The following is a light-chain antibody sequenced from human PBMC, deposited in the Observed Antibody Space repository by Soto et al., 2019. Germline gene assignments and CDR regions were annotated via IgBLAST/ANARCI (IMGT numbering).Light chain of an antibody. CDR1: QSISSW. Sequence: IQMTQSPSTLSASVGDRVTITCRASQSISSWLAWYQQKPGKAPNLLIYDASALESGVPSRFSGSGSGTEFTLTIGSLQPDDFATYYCQQFNSYPITFGQGTRLEIK. CDR3: QQFNSYPIT. V-gene: IGKV1-5*01. J-gene: IGKJ5*01. CDR2: DAS.